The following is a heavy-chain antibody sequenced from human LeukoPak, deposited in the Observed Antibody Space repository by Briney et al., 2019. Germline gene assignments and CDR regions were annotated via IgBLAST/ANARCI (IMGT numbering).Heavy chain of an antibody. J-gene: IGHJ6*03. D-gene: IGHD6-13*01. CDR2: ISSSGGST. Sequence: GGSLRLSCAASGFTVSSNYMSWVRQAPGKGLEYVSAISSSGGSTYYANSVKGRFTISRDNSKNTLYLQMGSLRAEDMAVYYCARDRVKQQLVRSPSYYYYYMDVWGKGTTVTVSS. CDR1: GFTVSSNY. CDR3: ARDRVKQQLVRSPSYYYYYMDV. V-gene: IGHV3-64*01.